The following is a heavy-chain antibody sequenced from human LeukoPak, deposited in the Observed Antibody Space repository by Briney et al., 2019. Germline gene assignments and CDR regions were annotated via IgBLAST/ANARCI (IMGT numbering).Heavy chain of an antibody. D-gene: IGHD6-13*01. Sequence: GGSLRLSCAASGFTFSSYAMHWVRQAPGKGLEWVAVISYDGSNKYYADSVKGRFTISRDNSKNTLYLQMNSLRAEDTAVYYCARDQDRYSTDYWGQGTLVTVSS. CDR1: GFTFSSYA. J-gene: IGHJ4*02. CDR3: ARDQDRYSTDY. V-gene: IGHV3-30-3*01. CDR2: ISYDGSNK.